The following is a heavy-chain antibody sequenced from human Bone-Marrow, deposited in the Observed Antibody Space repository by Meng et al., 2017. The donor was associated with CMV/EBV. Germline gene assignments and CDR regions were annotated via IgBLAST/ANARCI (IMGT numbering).Heavy chain of an antibody. J-gene: IGHJ4*02. V-gene: IGHV4-59*01. CDR2: IYYSGST. Sequence: GSLRLSCTVSGGSISSYYWSWIRQPPGKGLEWIGYIYYSGSTNYNPSLRSRVTISVDTSKNQFSLKLSSVTAADTAVYYCARARYYFDYWGQGQLVNVSS. CDR3: ARARYYFDY. CDR1: GGSISSYY.